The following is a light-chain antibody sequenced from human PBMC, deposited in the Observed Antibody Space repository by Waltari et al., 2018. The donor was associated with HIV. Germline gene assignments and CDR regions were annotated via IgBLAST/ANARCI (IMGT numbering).Light chain of an antibody. V-gene: IGLV3-25*03. CDR2: NDS. CDR3: QSADSRGTPWE. J-gene: IGLJ3*02. CDR1: ALPKQY. Sequence: SYELTQPPPVSVSPGQTARITCSGDALPKQYAYWYQQKPGQAPGLVIYNDSGRPDGIPERFTCTSSGTARALTISGIQANDESDDCGQSADSRGTPWEFGEGAKLTGL.